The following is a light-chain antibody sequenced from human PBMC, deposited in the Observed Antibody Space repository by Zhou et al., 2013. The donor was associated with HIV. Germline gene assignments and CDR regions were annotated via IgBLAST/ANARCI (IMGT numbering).Light chain of an antibody. CDR1: QGISSY. V-gene: IGKV1-5*03. Sequence: DIQLTQSPSSLSASVGDRVTITCRVSQGISSYLNWYRQKPGKAPKLLIYKASSLERGVPSRFSGRGSGTEFTLTISSLQPDDFATYYCQYYNSFFGGGTKVEVK. CDR2: KAS. J-gene: IGKJ4*01. CDR3: QYYNSF.